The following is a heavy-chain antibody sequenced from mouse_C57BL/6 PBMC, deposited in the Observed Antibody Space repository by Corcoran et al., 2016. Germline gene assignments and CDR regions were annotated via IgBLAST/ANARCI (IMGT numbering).Heavy chain of an antibody. D-gene: IGHD1-1*01. CDR1: GYAFSSYW. CDR3: ARLGYYGSSYPFAY. CDR2: IYPGDGDT. V-gene: IGHV1-80*01. J-gene: IGHJ3*01. Sequence: QVQLQQSGAELVKPGASVKISCKASGYAFSSYWMNWVKQRPGKGLEWIGQIYPGDGDTNYNGKFKGKATLTADKSSSTVYMQLSSLTSEDSAVYFCARLGYYGSSYPFAYWGQGTLVTVSA.